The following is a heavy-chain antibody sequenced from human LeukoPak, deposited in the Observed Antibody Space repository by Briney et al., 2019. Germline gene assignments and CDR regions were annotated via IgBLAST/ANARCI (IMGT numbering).Heavy chain of an antibody. V-gene: IGHV1-69*04. Sequence: GASVKVSCKASGGTFSSYAISWVRQAPGQGLEWMGRIIPILGIANYAQKFQGRVTITADKSTSTAYMELSSLRSEDTAVYYCARVDYYDSSGYQFDYWGQGTLVTVSS. D-gene: IGHD3-22*01. CDR3: ARVDYYDSSGYQFDY. J-gene: IGHJ4*02. CDR1: GGTFSSYA. CDR2: IIPILGIA.